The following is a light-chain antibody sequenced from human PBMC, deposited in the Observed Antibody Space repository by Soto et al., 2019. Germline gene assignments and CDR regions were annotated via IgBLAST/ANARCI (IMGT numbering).Light chain of an antibody. CDR1: QSINNW. CDR3: QHYNSYSPA. J-gene: IGKJ1*01. CDR2: EAS. Sequence: DIQMTKSPSTLSASVGDRVTITCRASQSINNWLAWYQQKPGKAPKLLLYEASGLESGVPSRFSGSGSGTEFTLTVSSLQPNDFATYYCQHYNSYSPAFGQGTKVEIK. V-gene: IGKV1-5*03.